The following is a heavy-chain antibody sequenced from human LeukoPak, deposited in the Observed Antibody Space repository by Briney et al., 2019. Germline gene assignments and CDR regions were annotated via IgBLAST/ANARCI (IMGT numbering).Heavy chain of an antibody. CDR3: ARERYDYVWGNSPPALGYYYYMDV. CDR2: IYYSEST. J-gene: IGHJ6*03. D-gene: IGHD3-16*01. V-gene: IGHV4-39*02. Sequence: SETLSLTCTVSGGSISSSSYYWGWIRQPPGKGLEWIGNIYYSESTYYNPSLKSRVTISVDTSKNQFSLKLSSVTAADTAVYYCARERYDYVWGNSPPALGYYYYMDVWGKGTTVTVSS. CDR1: GGSISSSSYY.